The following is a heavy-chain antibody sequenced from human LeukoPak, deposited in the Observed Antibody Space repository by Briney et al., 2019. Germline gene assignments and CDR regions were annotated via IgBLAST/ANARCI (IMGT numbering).Heavy chain of an antibody. V-gene: IGHV3-7*01. CDR3: ASEDCSGGSSYLDY. J-gene: IGHJ4*02. D-gene: IGHD2-15*01. Sequence: GGSLRLSCAASGFTFSSYWMSWVRQAPGKGLEWVANIKQDGSEKYYVDSVKGRFTISRDNAKNSLYLQMNSLRAEDTAVYYCASEDCSGGSSYLDYWGQGTLVTVSS. CDR2: IKQDGSEK. CDR1: GFTFSSYW.